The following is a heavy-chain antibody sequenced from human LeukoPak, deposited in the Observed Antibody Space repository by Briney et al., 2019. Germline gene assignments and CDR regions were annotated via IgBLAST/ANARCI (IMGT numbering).Heavy chain of an antibody. CDR2: IYYSGST. J-gene: IGHJ5*02. CDR1: GGSISSYY. CDR3: ARGVRYFDWLSQLNWFDP. V-gene: IGHV4-59*12. D-gene: IGHD3-9*01. Sequence: SETPSLTCTVSGGSISSYYWNWIRQPPGKGLEWIGYIYYSGSTNYNPSLESRVTMSVDTSKNQFSLKLSSVTAADTAVYYCARGVRYFDWLSQLNWFDPWGQGTLVTVSS.